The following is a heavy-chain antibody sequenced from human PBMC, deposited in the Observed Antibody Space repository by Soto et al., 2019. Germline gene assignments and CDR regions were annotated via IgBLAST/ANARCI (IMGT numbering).Heavy chain of an antibody. CDR2: ISSNGGST. D-gene: IGHD3-3*01. CDR1: VFTFSSYA. CDR3: VKDGHYDFWSRYYLIFDY. Sequence: WGSPRLSCSSSVFTFSSYAMAWAGQAPGKGLEYVSAISSNGGSTYYADSVKGRFTISRDNSKNTLYLQMSSLRAEDTAVYYCVKDGHYDFWSRYYLIFDYWGQGTLVTVS. V-gene: IGHV3-64D*06. J-gene: IGHJ4*02.